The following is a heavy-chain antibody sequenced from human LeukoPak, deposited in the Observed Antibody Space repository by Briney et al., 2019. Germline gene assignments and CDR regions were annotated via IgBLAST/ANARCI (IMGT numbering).Heavy chain of an antibody. D-gene: IGHD2-2*01. CDR3: ASGVGSVVPSTYY. J-gene: IGHJ4*02. Sequence: ASVRVSCKASGYTFTGYYMHWVRQAPGQGFEWMGWINPNSGDTNYAQKFQGRVTMTRDTSVSTAYMDLSRLTSDDTAVYYCASGVGSVVPSTYYWGQGTLVTVSS. CDR1: GYTFTGYY. V-gene: IGHV1-2*02. CDR2: INPNSGDT.